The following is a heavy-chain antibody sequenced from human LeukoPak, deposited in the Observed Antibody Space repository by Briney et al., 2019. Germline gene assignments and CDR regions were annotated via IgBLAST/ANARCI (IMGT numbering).Heavy chain of an antibody. CDR2: ISTSGTSL. Sequence: GGSLRLSCAASGFTFSDYYLAWIRQAPGKELEWVSYISTSGTSLYYADSVKGRSTISRDNAKTSLYLQMNSLRVEDTAMYYCATGEGHCSGGSCYSFDYWGQGTLVTVSS. D-gene: IGHD2-15*01. CDR3: ATGEGHCSGGSCYSFDY. V-gene: IGHV3-11*04. CDR1: GFTFSDYY. J-gene: IGHJ4*02.